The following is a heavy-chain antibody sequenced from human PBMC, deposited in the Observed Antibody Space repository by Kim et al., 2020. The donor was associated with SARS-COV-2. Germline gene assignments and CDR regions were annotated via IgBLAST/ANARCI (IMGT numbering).Heavy chain of an antibody. J-gene: IGHJ2*01. CDR2: ISYDGSNK. Sequence: GGSLRLSCAASGFTFSSYAMHWVRQAPGKGLEWVAVISYDGSNKYYADSVKGRFTISRDNSKNTLYLQMNSLRAEDTAVYYCARDGEAYCGGDCYWYFDLWGRGTLVTVSS. D-gene: IGHD2-21*02. V-gene: IGHV3-30-3*01. CDR1: GFTFSSYA. CDR3: ARDGEAYCGGDCYWYFDL.